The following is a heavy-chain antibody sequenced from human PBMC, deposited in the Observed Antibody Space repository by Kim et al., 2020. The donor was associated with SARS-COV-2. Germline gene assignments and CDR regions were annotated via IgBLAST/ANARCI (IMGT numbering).Heavy chain of an antibody. CDR1: GFTFSSYW. CDR2: IKQDGSDK. V-gene: IGHV3-7*01. Sequence: GGSLRLSCAASGFTFSSYWMSWVRQPPGKGLEWVANIKQDGSDKSSVDSVKGRFTISRDNARNSLHVQMNSLRAEDTAVYYCARVGATHLPHFYGMDIWGQGTTVTVSS. CDR3: ARVGATHLPHFYGMDI. D-gene: IGHD1-26*01. J-gene: IGHJ6*02.